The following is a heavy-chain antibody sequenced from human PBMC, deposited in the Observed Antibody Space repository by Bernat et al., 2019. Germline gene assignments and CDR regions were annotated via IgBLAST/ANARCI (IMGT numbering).Heavy chain of an antibody. Sequence: EVQLVESGGGLVQPGGSLRLSCAASGFSFSSSYMSWVRQTPGKGLEWVADIKQDGSATYYVGSVKGRFTISRDNAEDSLYLQMNNLRAEDTAVYYCARDSWQTSSQFDYWGQGTLVTVSS. V-gene: IGHV3-7*03. CDR1: GFSFSSSY. CDR2: IKQDGSAT. D-gene: IGHD6-13*01. J-gene: IGHJ4*02. CDR3: ARDSWQTSSQFDY.